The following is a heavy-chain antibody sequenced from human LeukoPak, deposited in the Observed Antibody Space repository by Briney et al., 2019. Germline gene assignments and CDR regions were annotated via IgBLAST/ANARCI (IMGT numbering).Heavy chain of an antibody. CDR3: ARELAVAGTYDY. CDR1: GFTFGSYA. Sequence: GGSLRLSCAASGFTFGSYAMHWVRQAPGKGLEWVAVISYDGSNKYYADSVKGRFTISRDNSKNTLYLQMNSLRAEDTAVYYCARELAVAGTYDYWGQGTLVTVSS. D-gene: IGHD6-19*01. CDR2: ISYDGSNK. V-gene: IGHV3-30*04. J-gene: IGHJ4*02.